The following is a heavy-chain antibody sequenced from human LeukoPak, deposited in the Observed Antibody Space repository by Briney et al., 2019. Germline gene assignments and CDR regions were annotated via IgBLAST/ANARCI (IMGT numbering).Heavy chain of an antibody. J-gene: IGHJ4*02. V-gene: IGHV4-34*01. CDR1: GGSFSGNY. CDR2: INHSGST. D-gene: IGHD2-2*01. CDR3: ARSWGLIITSCHDY. Sequence: SETLSLTCAVYGGSFSGNYWSWIRKPPGKGLEWIGEINHSGSTNYNPSLKSRVTISVDTSKNQFSLKLSSVTAADTAVYYCARSWGLIITSCHDYWGQGTLVTVSS.